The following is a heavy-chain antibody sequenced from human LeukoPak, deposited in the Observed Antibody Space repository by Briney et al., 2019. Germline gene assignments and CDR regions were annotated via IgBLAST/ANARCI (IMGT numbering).Heavy chain of an antibody. V-gene: IGHV3-11*04. D-gene: IGHD3-10*01. J-gene: IGHJ6*03. CDR1: GFTFSDYY. Sequence: GSLRLSCAASGFTFSDYYMSWIRQAPGKGLEWVSYISSSGSTIYYADSVKGRFTISRDNAKNSLYLQMNSLRAEDTAVYYCAKYGSGTVGGGNYYYYYMDVWGKGTTVTVSS. CDR2: ISSSGSTI. CDR3: AKYGSGTVGGGNYYYYYMDV.